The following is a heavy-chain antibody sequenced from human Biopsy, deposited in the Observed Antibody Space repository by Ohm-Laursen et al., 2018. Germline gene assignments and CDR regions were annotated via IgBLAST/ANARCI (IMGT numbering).Heavy chain of an antibody. CDR2: IYYNGDT. CDR1: DVSISTYY. Sequence: SETLSLTCTVSDVSISTYYWSWIRQSPGRGLEWIGHIYYNGDTDYNPSLKSRVTISLDAPKNQFSLKMSAVTAADTAIYYCAREAIGVATTFDLWGQGTMVAVSS. D-gene: IGHD5-12*01. V-gene: IGHV4-59*01. J-gene: IGHJ3*01. CDR3: AREAIGVATTFDL.